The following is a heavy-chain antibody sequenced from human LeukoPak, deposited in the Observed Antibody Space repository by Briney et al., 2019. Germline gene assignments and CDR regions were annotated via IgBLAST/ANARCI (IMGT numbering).Heavy chain of an antibody. Sequence: ASVKLSCKAAGYTFTTNGISWVRQAPGQGLEWMGWISAYKGNTNYAQKFQGRVTMTTDTSTSTAYMELRSLISDETAVYYCARDRDWNLDYWGQGTLVTVSS. D-gene: IGHD1-1*01. V-gene: IGHV1-18*01. J-gene: IGHJ4*02. CDR3: ARDRDWNLDY. CDR1: GYTFTTNG. CDR2: ISAYKGNT.